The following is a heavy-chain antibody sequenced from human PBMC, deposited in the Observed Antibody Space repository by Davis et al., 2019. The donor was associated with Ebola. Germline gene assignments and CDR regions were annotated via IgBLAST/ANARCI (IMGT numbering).Heavy chain of an antibody. J-gene: IGHJ5*02. V-gene: IGHV4-59*04. Sequence: PSETLSLTCTVSGGSISSYYWSWIRQPPGKGLEWIGYIYYSGSTYYNPSLKSRVTMSVDTSKNQFSLKLSSVTAVDTAVYYCARMPVGATKWFDPWGQGTLVTVSS. D-gene: IGHD1-26*01. CDR2: IYYSGST. CDR1: GGSISSYY. CDR3: ARMPVGATKWFDP.